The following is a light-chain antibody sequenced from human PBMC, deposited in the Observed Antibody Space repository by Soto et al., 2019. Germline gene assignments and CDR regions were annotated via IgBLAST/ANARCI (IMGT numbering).Light chain of an antibody. CDR3: QQYLSAPEET. Sequence: DIVMTQSPDSLIVSLGERATINCKSSRSVLSRATNRNYLAWYQQKPGLPPKLLIYWASTRESGVPDRFSGSGSGTDFTLTISSLQAEDVAVYYWQQYLSAPEETFGQGTKVEI. CDR1: RSVLSRATNRNY. V-gene: IGKV4-1*01. J-gene: IGKJ1*01. CDR2: WAS.